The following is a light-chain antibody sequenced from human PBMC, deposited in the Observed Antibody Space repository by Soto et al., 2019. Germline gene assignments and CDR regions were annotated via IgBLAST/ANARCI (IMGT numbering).Light chain of an antibody. CDR2: DAS. CDR3: QQYDNSPIT. J-gene: IGKJ5*01. V-gene: IGKV3-20*01. CDR1: QYINTR. Sequence: EIVLTQSPSTLSSFPGDSVTLSCRASQYINTRLAWYQHRPGQAPRLLIYDASNRATGIPDRFSGSGSGTDFTLTISRLEPEDFTVYYCQQYDNSPITFGQGTRLEI.